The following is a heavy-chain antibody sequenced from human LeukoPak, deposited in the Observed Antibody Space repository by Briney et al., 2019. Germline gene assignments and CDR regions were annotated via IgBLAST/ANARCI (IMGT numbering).Heavy chain of an antibody. J-gene: IGHJ3*02. D-gene: IGHD3-22*01. CDR3: AKDLDYYDSSGYYYGHAFDI. CDR1: GFAFSNYA. V-gene: IGHV3-23*01. CDR2: ISAGGGST. Sequence: GGSLRLSCAASGFAFSNYAMSWDRQAPGKGLEWVSGISAGGGSTYYADSVKGRFTISRDNSKNTLYLQMNSLGAEDTAVYYCAKDLDYYDSSGYYYGHAFDIWGQGTMVTVSS.